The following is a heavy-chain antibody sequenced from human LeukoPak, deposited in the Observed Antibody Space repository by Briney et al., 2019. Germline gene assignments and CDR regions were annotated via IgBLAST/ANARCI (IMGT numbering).Heavy chain of an antibody. V-gene: IGHV3-64*01. D-gene: IGHD2-15*01. CDR1: GFTFRSYG. CDR3: AGILGYCSGGSCPIKDY. J-gene: IGHJ4*02. Sequence: PGGSLRLSCVASGFTFRSYGMHWVRQAPGKGLEYVSAINSNGNITYYANSVKGRFTMSRDNSKNTLYLQMNSLRAEDTAVYYCAGILGYCSGGSCPIKDYWGQGTLVTVSS. CDR2: INSNGNIT.